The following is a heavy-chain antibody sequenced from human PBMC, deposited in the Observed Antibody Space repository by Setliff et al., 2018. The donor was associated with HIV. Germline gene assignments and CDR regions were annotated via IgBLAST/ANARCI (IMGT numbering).Heavy chain of an antibody. CDR1: GGSISSSSYY. CDR2: IYYSGSS. V-gene: IGHV4-39*01. J-gene: IGHJ5*02. CDR3: ARRWGNNWFDP. D-gene: IGHD3-16*01. Sequence: TSETLSLTCTVSGGSISSSSYYWGWIRQPPGKGLEWIGYIYYSGSSYYNPSLKSRVTMSVDTSKDQFSLKLSSVTAADTAVYYCARRWGNNWFDPWGQGTLVTVSS.